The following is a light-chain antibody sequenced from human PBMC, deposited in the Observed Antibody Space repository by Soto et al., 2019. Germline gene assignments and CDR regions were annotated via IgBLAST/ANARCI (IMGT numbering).Light chain of an antibody. CDR2: GAS. J-gene: IGKJ1*01. Sequence: EIVLTQSPGTLSLSPGERATLSCRASRSISSSYLAWYQQKPGQAPGLLIYGASSRATGIPDRFSGSGSGTDFTLTISRLEPEDFAVYYCQQYGSSPPWTFGQGTKVDIK. V-gene: IGKV3-20*01. CDR1: RSISSSY. CDR3: QQYGSSPPWT.